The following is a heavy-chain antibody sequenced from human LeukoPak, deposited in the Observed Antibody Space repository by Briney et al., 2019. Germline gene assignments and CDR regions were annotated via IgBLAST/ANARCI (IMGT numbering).Heavy chain of an antibody. D-gene: IGHD6-25*01. Sequence: SVKVSCKASGYTFTSYGISWVRQAPGQGLEWMGRIIPILGIANYAQKFQSRVTITADKSTSTAYMELSSLRSEDTAAYYCARAVAADKGKYFQHWGQGTLVTVSS. CDR1: GYTFTSYG. J-gene: IGHJ1*01. CDR3: ARAVAADKGKYFQH. V-gene: IGHV1-69*04. CDR2: IIPILGIA.